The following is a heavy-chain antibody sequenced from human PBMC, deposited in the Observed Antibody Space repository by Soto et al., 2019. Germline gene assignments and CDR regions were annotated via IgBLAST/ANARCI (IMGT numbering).Heavy chain of an antibody. J-gene: IGHJ2*01. D-gene: IGHD3-10*01. Sequence: AETLSLTCAGYGGSFSGYYWSWIRQPPGKGLEWVGEISRSGSTNYNPALKSRVTISVDTSKNQFSLKLSSVTAADTAVYYCARGRVGYYGSGVSWYFDLWGRGTLVTVSS. CDR1: GGSFSGYY. CDR2: ISRSGST. CDR3: ARGRVGYYGSGVSWYFDL. V-gene: IGHV4-34*01.